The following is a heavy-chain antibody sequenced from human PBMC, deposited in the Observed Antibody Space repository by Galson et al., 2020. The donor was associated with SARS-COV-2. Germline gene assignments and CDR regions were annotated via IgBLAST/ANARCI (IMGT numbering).Heavy chain of an antibody. Sequence: GESLKISCAAFGFTFSKYGMHWVRQAPGKGLEWVAVISSDGSNKYYGDSVKGRFAISRDNSKNTLFLQMNSLRAEDTAMYYCAKVPSSYCSSSSCYVHWGQGTLATVSS. D-gene: IGHD2-2*01. J-gene: IGHJ4*02. CDR3: AKVPSSYCSSSSCYVH. V-gene: IGHV3-30*18. CDR1: GFTFSKYG. CDR2: ISSDGSNK.